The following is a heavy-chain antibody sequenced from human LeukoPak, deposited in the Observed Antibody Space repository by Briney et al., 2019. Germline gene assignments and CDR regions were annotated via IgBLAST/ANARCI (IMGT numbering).Heavy chain of an antibody. V-gene: IGHV1-18*04. CDR2: VTPYSFNT. CDR1: GYTFTGYY. Sequence: ASVKVSCKASGYTFTGYYMHWVRQAPGQGLEWLGWVTPYSFNTNSAQKFQGRVTMTTDTSTSTAYMELMSLRSDDTAVYYCARDYGDYVIGFDYWGQGTLVTVSS. J-gene: IGHJ4*02. CDR3: ARDYGDYVIGFDY. D-gene: IGHD4-17*01.